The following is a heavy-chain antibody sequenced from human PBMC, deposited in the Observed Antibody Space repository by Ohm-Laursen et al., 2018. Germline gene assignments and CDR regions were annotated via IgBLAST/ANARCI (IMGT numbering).Heavy chain of an antibody. D-gene: IGHD3-3*01. Sequence: SLRLSCSASGFTVSSNYMSWVRQAPGKGLEWVSVIYSGGSTYYADSVKGRFTISRDNSKNTLYLQMNSLRAEDTAVYYCARDRYYDFWSGSKVLDYWGQGTLVTVSS. CDR3: ARDRYYDFWSGSKVLDY. V-gene: IGHV3-53*01. J-gene: IGHJ4*02. CDR2: IYSGGST. CDR1: GFTVSSNY.